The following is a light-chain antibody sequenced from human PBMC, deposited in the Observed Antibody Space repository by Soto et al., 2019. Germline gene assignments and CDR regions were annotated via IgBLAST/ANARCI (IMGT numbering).Light chain of an antibody. CDR1: QTVSSS. CDR2: GAS. V-gene: IGKV3-20*01. J-gene: IGKJ1*01. Sequence: EIVLTQSPATLSLSPGERATLSCRASQTVSSSLAWYQQKPGQAPRIIIFGASGRATGIPDRFSGSGSGTDFTLTISRLEPEDFAVYYCQQYGSLSWTFGQGTKVDIK. CDR3: QQYGSLSWT.